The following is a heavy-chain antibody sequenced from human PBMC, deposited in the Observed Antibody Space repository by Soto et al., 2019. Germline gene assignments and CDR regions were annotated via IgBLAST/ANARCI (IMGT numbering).Heavy chain of an antibody. Sequence: QVQLVPSGAEVKKPGASVKVSCKASGYTLISYGISWVRQAPGQGLEWMGWISTFNGKTNYAQNVQGRVTMTTDTSTTTAYMELRSLKSDDTAVYYCARDRVPKSSGYFPFDYWGQGTLVTVSS. J-gene: IGHJ4*02. V-gene: IGHV1-18*01. CDR3: ARDRVPKSSGYFPFDY. CDR1: GYTLISYG. CDR2: ISTFNGKT. D-gene: IGHD3-22*01.